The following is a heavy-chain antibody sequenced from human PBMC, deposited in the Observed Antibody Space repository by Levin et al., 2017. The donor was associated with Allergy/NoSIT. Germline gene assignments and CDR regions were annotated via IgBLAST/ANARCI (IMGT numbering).Heavy chain of an antibody. D-gene: IGHD1-7*01. V-gene: IGHV3-33*01. CDR2: IWYDGSNK. CDR3: ARDDLELRWDYYYYGMDV. Sequence: GESLKISCAASGFTFSSYGMHWVRQAPGKGLEWVAVIWYDGSNKYYADSVKGRFTISRDNSKNTLYLQMNSLRAEDTAVYYCARDDLELRWDYYYYGMDVWGQGTTVTVSS. J-gene: IGHJ6*02. CDR1: GFTFSSYG.